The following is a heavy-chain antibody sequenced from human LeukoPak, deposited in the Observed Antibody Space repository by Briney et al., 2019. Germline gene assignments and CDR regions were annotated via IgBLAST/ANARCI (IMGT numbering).Heavy chain of an antibody. V-gene: IGHV4-39*01. CDR2: IYYSGIA. Sequence: KPSETLSLTCTVSGGSISSSTSYWGWVRQPPGKGLEWIGSIYYSGIAYYGPSLKSRVTISVDTSKNQFSLRLSSVTAADTAVYYCARHLTTVTAAYFDYWGQGTLVTVSS. CDR3: ARHLTTVTAAYFDY. D-gene: IGHD4-17*01. CDR1: GGSISSSTSY. J-gene: IGHJ4*02.